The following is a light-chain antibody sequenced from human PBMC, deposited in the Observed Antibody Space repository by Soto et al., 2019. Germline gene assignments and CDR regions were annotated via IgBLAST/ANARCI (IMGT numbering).Light chain of an antibody. CDR1: SSDVGSYNL. CDR3: CSYAGSSTLV. CDR2: EGS. Sequence: QSALTQPASVSRSPGQSITISCTGTSSDVGSYNLVSWYQQHPGKAPKLMIYEGSKRPSGVSNRFSGSKSGNTASLTISGLQDEDEADYYCCSYAGSSTLVFGGGTKLTVL. V-gene: IGLV2-23*01. J-gene: IGLJ3*02.